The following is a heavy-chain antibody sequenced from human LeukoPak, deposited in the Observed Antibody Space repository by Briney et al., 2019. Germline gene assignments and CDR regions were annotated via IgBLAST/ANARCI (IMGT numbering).Heavy chain of an antibody. CDR2: IASDGSST. Sequence: GGSLRLSCAASGFTFSSYWMNWVRQAPGKGLVWVSRIASDGSSTTYADSVKGRFSISRDNAKNTLYLQMNSLRVEDTAVYYCARERSPRITMVRGVILPGYWGQGTLVTVSS. J-gene: IGHJ4*02. V-gene: IGHV3-74*01. CDR3: ARERSPRITMVRGVILPGY. D-gene: IGHD3-10*01. CDR1: GFTFSSYW.